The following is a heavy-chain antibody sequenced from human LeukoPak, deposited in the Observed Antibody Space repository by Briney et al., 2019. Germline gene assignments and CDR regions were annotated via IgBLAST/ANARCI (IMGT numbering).Heavy chain of an antibody. Sequence: QSGGSLRLSCAASGFTFSSYAMSWVRQAPGKGLEWVSGISGSGGSTYYADSVKGRFTISRDNSKNTLYLQMNSLRAEDTAVYYCAKGRVVVVPAAICDYWGQGTLVTVSS. CDR1: GFTFSSYA. D-gene: IGHD2-2*01. V-gene: IGHV3-23*01. CDR2: ISGSGGST. J-gene: IGHJ4*02. CDR3: AKGRVVVVPAAICDY.